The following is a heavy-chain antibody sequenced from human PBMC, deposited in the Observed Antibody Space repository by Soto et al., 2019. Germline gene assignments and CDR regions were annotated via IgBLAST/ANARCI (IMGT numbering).Heavy chain of an antibody. V-gene: IGHV1-69*01. CDR2: IIPIFGTA. J-gene: IGHJ6*02. D-gene: IGHD4-17*01. CDR1: GGTFSSYA. CDR3: AVTVTTHYGMDV. Sequence: QVQLVQSGAEVKKPGSSVKVSCKASGGTFSSYAISWVRQAPGQGLELMGGIIPIFGTANYAQKFQGRGTITADESTSTAYMELSSLRSEDTAVYYCAVTVTTHYGMDVWGQGTTVTVSS.